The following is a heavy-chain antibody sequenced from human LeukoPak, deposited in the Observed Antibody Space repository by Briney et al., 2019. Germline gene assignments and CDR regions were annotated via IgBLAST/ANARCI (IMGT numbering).Heavy chain of an antibody. CDR3: ARRIRRDGYNWAAFDI. V-gene: IGHV4-59*08. Sequence: SETLSLTFTVSGVAISSYYLSWIRQPPGKGLEWIGYMYYSGSTNYNPSLKSRVTVSVDTSKNQLSLKLSSVTASDTAVYYCARRIRRDGYNWAAFDIWGQGTMVTVSS. CDR1: GVAISSYY. J-gene: IGHJ3*02. D-gene: IGHD5-24*01. CDR2: MYYSGST.